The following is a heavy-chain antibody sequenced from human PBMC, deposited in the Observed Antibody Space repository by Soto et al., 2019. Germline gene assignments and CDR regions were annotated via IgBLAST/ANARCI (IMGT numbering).Heavy chain of an antibody. D-gene: IGHD6-19*01. CDR2: IIPIFGTA. V-gene: IGHV1-69*01. CDR3: ARGSHSPGIAVAGYYF. J-gene: IGHJ4*01. CDR1: GVPFSSYA. Sequence: QVQLVQSGAEVKKPGSSVKVCCKASGVPFSSYAINWVRQAPGQGLEWMGGIIPIFGTANYAQRFQGRVTITADESTSTAYMELSSLTSEDTAMYYCARGSHSPGIAVAGYYFWGQGTLVTVSS.